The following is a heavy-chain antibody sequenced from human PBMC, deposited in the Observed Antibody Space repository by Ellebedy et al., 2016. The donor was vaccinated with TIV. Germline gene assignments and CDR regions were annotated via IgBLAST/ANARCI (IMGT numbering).Heavy chain of an antibody. CDR1: GFTFSSYS. CDR3: AREGDILTGPDY. J-gene: IGHJ4*02. V-gene: IGHV3-21*01. CDR2: ISSSSYI. Sequence: GESLKISCAASGFTFSSYSMNWVRQAPGKGLEWVSSISSSSYIYYADSVKGRFTISRDNAKNSLYLQMNSLRAEDTAVYYCAREGDILTGPDYWGQGTLVTVSS. D-gene: IGHD3-9*01.